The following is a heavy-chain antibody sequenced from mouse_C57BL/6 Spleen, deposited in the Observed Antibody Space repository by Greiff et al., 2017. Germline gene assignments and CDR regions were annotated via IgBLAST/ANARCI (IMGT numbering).Heavy chain of an antibody. Sequence: EVKLMESGGDLVKPGGSLKLSCAASGFTFSSYGMSWVRQTPDKRLEWVATISSGGSYTYYPDSVKGRFTISRDNAKNTLYLQMSSLKSEDTAMYYCARQTGLYYFDYWGQGTTLTVSS. D-gene: IGHD1-2*01. V-gene: IGHV5-6*01. CDR3: ARQTGLYYFDY. CDR2: ISSGGSYT. J-gene: IGHJ2*01. CDR1: GFTFSSYG.